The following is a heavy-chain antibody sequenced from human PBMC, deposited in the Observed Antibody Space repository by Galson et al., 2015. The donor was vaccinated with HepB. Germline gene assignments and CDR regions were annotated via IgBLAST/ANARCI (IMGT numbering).Heavy chain of an antibody. CDR1: GGSVSSGSYY. CDR3: ARDRHSLEPPSYYYYGMDV. V-gene: IGHV4-61*01. J-gene: IGHJ6*02. Sequence: SETLSLTCTVSGGSVSSGSYYWSWIRQPPGKGLEWIGYIYYSGSTNYNPSLKSRVTISVDTSKNQFSLKLSSVTAADTAVYYCARDRHSLEPPSYYYYGMDVWGQGTTVTVSS. CDR2: IYYSGST.